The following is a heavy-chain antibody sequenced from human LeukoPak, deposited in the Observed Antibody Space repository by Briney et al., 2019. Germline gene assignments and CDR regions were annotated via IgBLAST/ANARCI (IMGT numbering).Heavy chain of an antibody. V-gene: IGHV3-53*01. J-gene: IGHJ4*02. CDR2: IYSAGST. Sequence: PGGSLRLSCAASGFTVSSNYMSWVRQAPGKGLEWVSVIYSAGSTYYADSVKGRFTISRDNAKNSLYLQMNSLRAEDTAVYYCARVLYSSGWYGDHYWGQGTLVTVSS. CDR3: ARVLYSSGWYGDHY. D-gene: IGHD6-19*01. CDR1: GFTVSSNY.